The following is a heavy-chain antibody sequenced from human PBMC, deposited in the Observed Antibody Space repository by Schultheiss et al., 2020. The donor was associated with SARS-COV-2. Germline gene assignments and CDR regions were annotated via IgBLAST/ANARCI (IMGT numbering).Heavy chain of an antibody. D-gene: IGHD5-24*01. CDR3: ARDEGDGYNNYGMDV. CDR1: GGSISSGGYY. CDR2: INHSGST. V-gene: IGHV4-61*08. Sequence: SETLSLTCTVSGGSISSGGYYWSWIRQHPGKGLEWIGEINHSGSTNYNPSLKSRVTMSVDTSKNQFSLKLSSVTAADTAVYYCARDEGDGYNNYGMDVWGQGTTVTVSS. J-gene: IGHJ6*02.